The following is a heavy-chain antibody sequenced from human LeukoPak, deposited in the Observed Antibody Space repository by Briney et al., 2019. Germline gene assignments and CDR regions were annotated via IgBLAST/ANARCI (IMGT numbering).Heavy chain of an antibody. CDR1: GFNFGTYW. J-gene: IGHJ4*02. CDR2: IRYDDTVK. CDR3: ARDPDSSAFDY. V-gene: IGHV3-7*01. Sequence: EGSLRLSCTAAGFNFGTYWMSWVRQSPEKGLEFVANIRYDDTVKNYVDSVKGRFTISRDNPSNSVYLQMDSLRPEDTALYYCARDPDSSAFDYWGQGAQVTVSS. D-gene: IGHD2-15*01.